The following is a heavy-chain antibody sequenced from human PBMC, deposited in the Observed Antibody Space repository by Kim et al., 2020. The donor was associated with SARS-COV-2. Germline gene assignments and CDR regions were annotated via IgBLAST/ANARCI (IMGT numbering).Heavy chain of an antibody. CDR1: GGSISSSNW. Sequence: SETLSLTCAVSGGSISSSNWWSWVRQPPGKRLEWIGEIYHSGSTNYNPSLKSRVTISVDKSKNQFSLKLSSVTAADTAVYYCAREKKAAAGHYYYYYGMDVWR. V-gene: IGHV4-4*02. CDR3: AREKKAAAGHYYYYYGMDV. J-gene: IGHJ6*02. D-gene: IGHD6-13*01. CDR2: IYHSGST.